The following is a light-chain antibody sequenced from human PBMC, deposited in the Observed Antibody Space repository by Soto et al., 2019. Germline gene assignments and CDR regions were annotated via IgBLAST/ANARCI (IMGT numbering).Light chain of an antibody. V-gene: IGLV2-8*01. CDR3: SSWTSSTTQV. Sequence: QSALTQPPSASGSPGQSVTISCTGTSSDVGIYNYVSWYQQHPGKAPKLMIYEVSKRPSGVPDRFSGSKSGNTASLTVSGLQAEDEADYYCSSWTSSTTQVLGGGTKVTVL. CDR2: EVS. CDR1: SSDVGIYNY. J-gene: IGLJ3*02.